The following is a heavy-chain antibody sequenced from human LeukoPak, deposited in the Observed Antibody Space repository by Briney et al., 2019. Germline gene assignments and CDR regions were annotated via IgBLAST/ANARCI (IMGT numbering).Heavy chain of an antibody. Sequence: SQTLSLTCAISGDSVSSNSAAWNWIRQSPSRGLEWLGRTYYRSKWYNDYAVSVKSRITINPDTSKNQFSLQLSSVTPEDTAVYYCARVTLLWFGELANYYYGMDVWGQGTTVTVSS. CDR3: ARVTLLWFGELANYYYGMDV. J-gene: IGHJ6*02. CDR1: GDSVSSNSAA. V-gene: IGHV6-1*01. CDR2: TYYRSKWYN. D-gene: IGHD3-10*01.